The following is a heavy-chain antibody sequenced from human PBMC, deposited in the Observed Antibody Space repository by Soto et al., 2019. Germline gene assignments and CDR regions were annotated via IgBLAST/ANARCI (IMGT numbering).Heavy chain of an antibody. V-gene: IGHV4-30-2*01. CDR2: IYQSGTT. Sequence: QVQLQESGSGLVKPSQTLSLTCAVSGASISSAAYSWSWIRQPPGEALGWIGYIYQSGTTYYHTSLKSRITVSIDRSKNQFSLNLSSVTAADTAVYYCARGVVTAMSPPRGYFDSWGQGTRVTVSS. J-gene: IGHJ4*02. CDR1: GASISSAAYS. CDR3: ARGVVTAMSPPRGYFDS. D-gene: IGHD2-21*02.